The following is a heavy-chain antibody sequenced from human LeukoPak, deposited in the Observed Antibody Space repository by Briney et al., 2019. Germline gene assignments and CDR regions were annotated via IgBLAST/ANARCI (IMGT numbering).Heavy chain of an antibody. CDR1: GGSTSSGGYY. Sequence: PSQTLSLTCTVSGGSTSSGGYYWSWIRQHPGKGLEWIAYIYYNGSTYYNPSLKSRLTMSVDTSDNQFSLKLSSVTAADTAVYYCARARSGSYPDYWGQGTLVTVSS. J-gene: IGHJ4*02. CDR2: IYYNGST. CDR3: ARARSGSYPDY. D-gene: IGHD1-26*01. V-gene: IGHV4-31*03.